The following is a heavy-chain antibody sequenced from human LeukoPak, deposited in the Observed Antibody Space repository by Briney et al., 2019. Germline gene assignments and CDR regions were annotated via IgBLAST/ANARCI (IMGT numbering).Heavy chain of an antibody. CDR3: ARGVRSYGNPRHFDY. CDR2: VYYSGSI. Sequence: SETLSLTCTVSGDSISSSSYFWDWIRQPPGKGLEWIGSVYYSGSIFYNPSLRSRVTISVDTSKNQFSLKLSSVTAADTAVYYCARGVRSYGNPRHFDYWGQGTLVTVSS. V-gene: IGHV4-39*07. D-gene: IGHD5-18*01. J-gene: IGHJ4*02. CDR1: GDSISSSSYF.